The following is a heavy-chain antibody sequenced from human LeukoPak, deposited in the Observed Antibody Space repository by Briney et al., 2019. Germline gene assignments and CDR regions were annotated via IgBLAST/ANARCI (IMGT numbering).Heavy chain of an antibody. D-gene: IGHD2-15*01. J-gene: IGHJ4*02. CDR3: ARVGVAAKSSRYFDY. Sequence: SQTLSLTCTVSGGSISNGDYYWSWIRQHPGKGLEWIGYIHYSGSTYYNPSLKSRITISVDTSKKQFSLKLSSVTAADTAAYYCARVGVAAKSSRYFDYWGQGTLVTVSS. V-gene: IGHV4-31*03. CDR1: GGSISNGDYY. CDR2: IHYSGST.